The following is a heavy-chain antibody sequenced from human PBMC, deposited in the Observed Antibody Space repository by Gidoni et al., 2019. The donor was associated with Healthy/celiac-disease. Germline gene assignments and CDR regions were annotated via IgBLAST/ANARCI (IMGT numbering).Heavy chain of an antibody. V-gene: IGHV3-33*01. J-gene: IGHJ3*02. Sequence: QVQLVESGGGVVQPGRALRLSCAATGFTFSSYGMHWVRQAPGKGLEWVAVIWYDGSNKYYADSVKGRFTISRDNSKNTLYLQMNSLRAEDTAVYYCAREGQLVRKNAFDIWGQGTMVTVSS. D-gene: IGHD6-13*01. CDR2: IWYDGSNK. CDR1: GFTFSSYG. CDR3: AREGQLVRKNAFDI.